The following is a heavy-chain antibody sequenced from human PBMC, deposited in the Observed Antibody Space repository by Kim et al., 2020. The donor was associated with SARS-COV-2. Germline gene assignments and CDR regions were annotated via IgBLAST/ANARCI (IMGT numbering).Heavy chain of an antibody. J-gene: IGHJ4*02. Sequence: YYADSVKGRLTISRDNSKNTLYLQMNSLRAEDTAVYYCAREVVPAAHFDYWGQGTLVTVSS. CDR3: AREVVPAAHFDY. V-gene: IGHV3-23*01. D-gene: IGHD2-2*01.